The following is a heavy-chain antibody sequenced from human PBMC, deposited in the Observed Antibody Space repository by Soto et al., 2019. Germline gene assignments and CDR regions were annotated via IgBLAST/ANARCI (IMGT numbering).Heavy chain of an antibody. Sequence: QVQLVQSGTEVRKPGSSVKVSCKASGGLFSTYAITWVRQAPGQGIEWVGGLIPLFATTHYAQKFQGRVAITADEATNTAYLELSRLRSEDTAVYYCARDVCETTSCSIPPWDFDLWGRGTLVVVSS. D-gene: IGHD2-2*01. CDR3: ARDVCETTSCSIPPWDFDL. V-gene: IGHV1-69*01. CDR2: LIPLFATT. CDR1: GGLFSTYA. J-gene: IGHJ2*01.